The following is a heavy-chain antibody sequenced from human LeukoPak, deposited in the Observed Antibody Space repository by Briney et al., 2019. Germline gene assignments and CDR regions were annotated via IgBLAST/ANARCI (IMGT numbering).Heavy chain of an antibody. V-gene: IGHV1-2*02. CDR3: AGQGVTMVRGVIPHDAFDI. CDR2: INPNSGGT. J-gene: IGHJ3*02. CDR1: GYTFTSYY. Sequence: ASVKVSCKASGYTFTSYYIHWVRQAPGQGLEWMGWINPNSGGTNYAQKFQGRVTMTRDTSISTAYMELSRLRSDDTAVYYCAGQGVTMVRGVIPHDAFDIWGQGTMVTVPS. D-gene: IGHD3-10*01.